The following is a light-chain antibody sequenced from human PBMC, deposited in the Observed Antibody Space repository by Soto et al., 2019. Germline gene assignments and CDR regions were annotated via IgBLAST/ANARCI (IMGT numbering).Light chain of an antibody. CDR1: SSDVGNYNY. V-gene: IGLV2-14*03. CDR3: SSYTTSSTLV. Sequence: QSALTQPASVSGSPGQSITISCTGTSSDVGNYNYVSWYQQHPGKVPRLMIYDVSNRPSGISDRFSGSKSGNTASLTISGLQAEDEADYYCSSYTTSSTLVFGGGTKVTV. CDR2: DVS. J-gene: IGLJ2*01.